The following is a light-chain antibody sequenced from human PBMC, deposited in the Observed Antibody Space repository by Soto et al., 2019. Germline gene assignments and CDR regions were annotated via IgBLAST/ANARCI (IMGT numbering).Light chain of an antibody. V-gene: IGKV1-5*03. CDR1: QSISSW. J-gene: IGKJ1*01. CDR3: LQHTTYPRT. Sequence: SHMRKNQYTLSASVGDRVIVAWRAIQSISSWLAWYQQKPGKAPKLLIYKASSLESGVPSRFSGSGSGTDFTLTISSLQPEDFATYYCLQHTTYPRTSGQVTKVDI. CDR2: KAS.